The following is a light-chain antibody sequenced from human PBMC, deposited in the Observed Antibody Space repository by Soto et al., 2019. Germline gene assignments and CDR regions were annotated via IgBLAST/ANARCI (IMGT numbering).Light chain of an antibody. CDR2: GAS. Sequence: EVVMTQSPATLSVSPGQRATLSCRASQSVSDNLALYQQKPGQAPRLLIYGASHRATGIPATFSGSGSGTEFTLTISSLQSEDFAVYYCQQYNDWPRTFGQGTKVDIK. V-gene: IGKV3D-15*01. CDR3: QQYNDWPRT. CDR1: QSVSDN. J-gene: IGKJ1*01.